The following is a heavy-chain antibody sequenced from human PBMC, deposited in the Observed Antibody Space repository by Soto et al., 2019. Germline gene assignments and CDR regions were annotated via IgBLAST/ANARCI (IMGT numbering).Heavy chain of an antibody. CDR1: VCSISSGDYY. CDR3: ARGRYYYDSSGYYCIDY. CDR2: IYYSGST. J-gene: IGHJ4*02. V-gene: IGHV4-30-4*01. D-gene: IGHD3-22*01. Sequence: SETLSLTCTVSVCSISSGDYYWSWIRQPPGKGLEWIGYIYYSGSTYYNPSLKSRVTISVDTSKNQFSLKLSSVTAADTAVYYCARGRYYYDSSGYYCIDYWGQGTMVTFS.